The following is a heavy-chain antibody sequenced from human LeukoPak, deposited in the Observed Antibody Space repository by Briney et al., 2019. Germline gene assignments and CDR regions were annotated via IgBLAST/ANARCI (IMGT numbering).Heavy chain of an antibody. Sequence: GGSLRLSCAASGFAFSNYWMHWVRQAPGRGLVWVSRINYDGTTTGYADSVKGRFTISRDNAKNTLYLQMNSLRAEDTAVYYCARRDVFDIWGQGTMVTVSS. CDR3: ARRDVFDI. J-gene: IGHJ3*02. CDR1: GFAFSNYW. V-gene: IGHV3-74*01. CDR2: INYDGTTT.